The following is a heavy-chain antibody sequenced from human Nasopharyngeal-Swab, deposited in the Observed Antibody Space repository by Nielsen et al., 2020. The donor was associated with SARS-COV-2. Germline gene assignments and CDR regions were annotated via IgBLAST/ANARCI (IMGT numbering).Heavy chain of an antibody. D-gene: IGHD6-13*01. V-gene: IGHV1-2*04. CDR3: ARVGGPGIAAAGTSF. CDR1: GYTFTGYY. J-gene: IGHJ4*02. CDR2: INPNSGGT. Sequence: ASVKVSCKASGYTFTGYYMHWVRQAPGQGLEWMGWINPNSGGTNYAQKFQGWVTMTRDTSISTAYMELSRLRSDDTAVYYCARVGGPGIAAAGTSFWGQGTLVTVSS.